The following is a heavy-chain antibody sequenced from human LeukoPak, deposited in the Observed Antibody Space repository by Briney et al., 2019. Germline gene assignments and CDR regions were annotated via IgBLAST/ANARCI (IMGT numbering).Heavy chain of an antibody. J-gene: IGHJ4*01. CDR3: ARKGRDGYTFDY. V-gene: IGHV3-7*03. D-gene: IGHD5-24*01. CDR1: GFTFSSYA. CDR2: IKQDETEK. Sequence: GGSLILSCAASGFTFSSYAMHWVRQAPGKGLEWVANIKQDETEKFYLGSVKGRFTISRDNAKNSLYLQMNSLRVEDTAVYYCARKGRDGYTFDYWGQGTLVTVSS.